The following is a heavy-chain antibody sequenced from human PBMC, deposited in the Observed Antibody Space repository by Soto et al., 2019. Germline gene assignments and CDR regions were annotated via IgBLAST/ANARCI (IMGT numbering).Heavy chain of an antibody. D-gene: IGHD3-22*01. CDR3: ARDPSPYDRSGSFDA. CDR1: AFTFSSYS. Sequence: PGWALRLSCAPSAFTFSSYSTNWVRQAPGKGLEWVSSISSSSSYIYYADSVKGRFTISRDNAKNSLYLQMNSLRAEDTAVYYCARDPSPYDRSGSFDAWGQGTLVVVSA. J-gene: IGHJ5*02. CDR2: ISSSSSYI. V-gene: IGHV3-21*01.